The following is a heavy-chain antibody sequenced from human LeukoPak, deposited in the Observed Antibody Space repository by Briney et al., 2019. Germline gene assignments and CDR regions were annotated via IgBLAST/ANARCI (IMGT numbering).Heavy chain of an antibody. CDR1: GYTFTSYY. D-gene: IGHD4-17*01. CDR2: INPSGGST. V-gene: IGHV1-46*01. CDR3: ARDDYGAHAGFDP. Sequence: ASVKVSCKASGYTFTSYYMHWVRQAPGQGLEWMGIINPSGGSTSYAQKFQGRVTMTRDTSTSTVYMELSSLRSEDTSVYYCARDDYGAHAGFDPWGQGTLVTVSS. J-gene: IGHJ5*02.